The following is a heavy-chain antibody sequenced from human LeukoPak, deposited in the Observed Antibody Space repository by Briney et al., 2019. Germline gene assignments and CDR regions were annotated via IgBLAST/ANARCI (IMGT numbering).Heavy chain of an antibody. CDR3: AKTQWKVGATDYFDY. CDR1: GFAFNNYA. V-gene: IGHV3-23*01. CDR2: INDNGGQR. J-gene: IGHJ4*02. D-gene: IGHD1-26*01. Sequence: PGGSLRLSCAASGFAFNNYAMTWVPEAPGKGLEWVSNINDNGGQRHYADSVKGRFTISRDNSKNTLFLQMDGLRAEDTAVYYCAKTQWKVGATDYFDYWGQGILVTVSS.